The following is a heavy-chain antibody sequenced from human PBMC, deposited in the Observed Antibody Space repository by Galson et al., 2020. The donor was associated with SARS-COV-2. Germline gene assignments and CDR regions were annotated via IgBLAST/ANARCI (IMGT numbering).Heavy chain of an antibody. CDR3: ARDTPNYGEDV. Sequence: SETLSLTCTVSPGSISGYYWTWIRQPPGTGLEWIGNIYYTGNTKYNPSLKSRVTISVDTSKNQFSLRLGSVTAADTAVYYCARDTPNYGEDVWGQGTTVTVSS. CDR2: IYYTGNT. J-gene: IGHJ6*02. V-gene: IGHV4-59*08. D-gene: IGHD2-15*01. CDR1: PGSISGYY.